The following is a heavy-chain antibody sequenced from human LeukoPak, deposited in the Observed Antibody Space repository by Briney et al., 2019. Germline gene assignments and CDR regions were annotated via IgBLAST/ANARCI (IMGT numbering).Heavy chain of an antibody. CDR3: AREESSSFD. D-gene: IGHD6-13*01. V-gene: IGHV3-30-3*01. CDR1: GFTFSSYA. J-gene: IGHJ4*02. CDR2: ISYDGSNK. Sequence: PGGSLRLSCAASGFTFSSYAMHWVRQAPGKGLEWVAVISYDGSNKYYADSVKGRFTISRDNSKNTLYLQMNSLRAEDTAVYYCAREESSSFDWGQGTLVTVSS.